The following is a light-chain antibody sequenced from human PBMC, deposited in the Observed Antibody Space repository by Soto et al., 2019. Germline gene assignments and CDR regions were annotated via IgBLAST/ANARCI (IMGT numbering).Light chain of an antibody. CDR1: SSDVGGYDY. CDR3: NSYTGSNNWV. CDR2: EVT. Sequence: QSALTQPASVSGSPGQSITISCTGTSSDVGGYDYVSWYQLHPGKAPKLMIYEVTKRPSGVPDRFSGSKSGNTASLTVSGLQADDEADYYCNSYTGSNNWVFGGGTKLTVL. J-gene: IGLJ3*02. V-gene: IGLV2-8*01.